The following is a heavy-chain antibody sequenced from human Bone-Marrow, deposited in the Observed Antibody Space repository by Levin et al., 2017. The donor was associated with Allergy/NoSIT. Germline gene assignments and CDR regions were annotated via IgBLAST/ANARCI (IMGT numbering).Heavy chain of an antibody. Sequence: NTSETLSLTCTVSSGSISTGDYYWTWIRQLPGKGLEWIGYIYYTGTTYYNSSLKSRFAISLDTSTNQFSLRLTSVTAADTAVYYCARAIRRYCSDTTCLGRMRWFDSWGQGTLVTVSS. D-gene: IGHD2-15*01. V-gene: IGHV4-30-4*08. J-gene: IGHJ5*01. CDR2: IYYTGTT. CDR1: SGSISTGDYY. CDR3: ARAIRRYCSDTTCLGRMRWFDS.